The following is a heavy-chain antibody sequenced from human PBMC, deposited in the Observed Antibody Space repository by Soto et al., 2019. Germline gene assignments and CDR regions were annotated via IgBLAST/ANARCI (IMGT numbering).Heavy chain of an antibody. CDR3: TRKSESDY. CDR1: GFTFSAYS. CDR2: ISGSSNTI. V-gene: IGHV3-48*01. J-gene: IGHJ4*02. Sequence: EVQLVESGGDLVQPGGSLRLSCTGSGFTFSAYSMNWVRQAPGKGLEWLSYISGSSNTIHYADSVRGRFTISRDNAKNSLYLQMNSLRAEDTAVYYCTRKSESDYWGQGTLVTVSS.